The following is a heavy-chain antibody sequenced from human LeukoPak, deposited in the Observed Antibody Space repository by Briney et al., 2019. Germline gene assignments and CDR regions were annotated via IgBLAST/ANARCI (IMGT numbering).Heavy chain of an antibody. CDR1: GGTFSSYA. D-gene: IGHD3-22*01. V-gene: IGHV1-69*04. CDR3: ARDYYDSSGYDF. Sequence: AASVKVSCKASGGTFSSYAISWVRQAPGQGLEWMGRIIPILGIANYAQKFQGRVTITADKSTSTAYMGLSSLRSEDTAVYYCARDYYDSSGYDFWGQGTLVTVSS. J-gene: IGHJ4*02. CDR2: IIPILGIA.